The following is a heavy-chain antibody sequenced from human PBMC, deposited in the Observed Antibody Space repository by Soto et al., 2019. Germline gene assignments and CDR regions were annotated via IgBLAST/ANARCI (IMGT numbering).Heavy chain of an antibody. Sequence: GGSLRLSCAASGFTLRSYEMTWVRQAPGKGLEWLSYISSGGTTIYYADSVKGRFTISRDNAKNSLYLQVNSLRAEDTAVYYCASLRFLEWLPPGTMDVWGQGTTVTVSS. CDR2: ISSGGTTI. V-gene: IGHV3-48*03. D-gene: IGHD3-3*01. CDR1: GFTLRSYE. CDR3: ASLRFLEWLPPGTMDV. J-gene: IGHJ6*02.